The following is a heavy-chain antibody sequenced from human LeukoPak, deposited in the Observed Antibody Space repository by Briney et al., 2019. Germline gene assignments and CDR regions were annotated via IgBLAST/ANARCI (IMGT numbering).Heavy chain of an antibody. J-gene: IGHJ4*02. CDR2: IYPGDSDT. D-gene: IGHD2-15*01. V-gene: IGHV5-51*01. Sequence: GESLQISFRGSGXTFTTYWIGWGRQVPGKGLEWMWIIYPGDSDTRYSPSFQGQVTMSADKSINTAYLQWSSLKASDTAMYYCARRQGCSSSSCPPDSWGQGTLVTVSS. CDR3: ARRQGCSSSSCPPDS. CDR1: GXTFTTYW.